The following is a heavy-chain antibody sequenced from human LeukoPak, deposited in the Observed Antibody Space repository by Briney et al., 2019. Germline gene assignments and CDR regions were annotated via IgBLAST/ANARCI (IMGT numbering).Heavy chain of an antibody. J-gene: IGHJ4*02. CDR3: ARDVPVTTIFGVVPHHRYYIDY. D-gene: IGHD3-3*01. V-gene: IGHV4-4*07. Sequence: SETLSLTCTVSGGSISSYYWSWIRQPAGKGLEWIGRIYTSGSTNYNPSLKSRVTMSVDTSKNQFSLKLSSVTAADTAVYYCARDVPVTTIFGVVPHHRYYIDYWGQGTLVTVSS. CDR1: GGSISSYY. CDR2: IYTSGST.